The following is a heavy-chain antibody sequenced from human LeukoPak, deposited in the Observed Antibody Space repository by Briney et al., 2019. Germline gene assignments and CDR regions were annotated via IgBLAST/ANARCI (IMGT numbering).Heavy chain of an antibody. CDR1: GYTFTNHD. Sequence: ASVKVSCKASGYTFTNHDITWVRQATGQGLEWMGWMSPHTGDTGYAQNFQGRVTLSRNTSISTAYMELSSLRSEDTAVYYCARIYYYYSGTSSNWFDPWGQGTLVTVSS. CDR2: MSPHTGDT. CDR3: ARIYYYYSGTSSNWFDP. J-gene: IGHJ5*02. V-gene: IGHV1-8*03. D-gene: IGHD3-10*01.